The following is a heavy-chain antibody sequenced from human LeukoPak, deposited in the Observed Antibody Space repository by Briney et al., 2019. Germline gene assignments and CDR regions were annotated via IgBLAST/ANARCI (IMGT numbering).Heavy chain of an antibody. CDR3: ASRDPSYYYYYGMDV. CDR2: ISTSGTTI. Sequence: GGSLRLSCAASGFTFSSYEMNWVRQAPGKGLEWVSYISTSGTTIYYADSVKGRFTISRDNSKNTLYLQMNSLRAEDTAVYYCASRDPSYYYYYGMDVWGQGTTVTVSS. J-gene: IGHJ6*02. D-gene: IGHD5-24*01. V-gene: IGHV3-48*03. CDR1: GFTFSSYE.